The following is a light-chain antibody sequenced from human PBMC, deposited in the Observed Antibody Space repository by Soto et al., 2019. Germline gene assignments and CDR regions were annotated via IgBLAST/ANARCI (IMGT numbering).Light chain of an antibody. CDR1: NSDIGGYDY. J-gene: IGLJ2*01. CDR3: SSYSVSSTLI. V-gene: IGLV2-14*01. CDR2: EVS. Sequence: QSALTQPASVSGSPGQSITISFTGTNSDIGGYDYVSWYQQYPGKAPKLIIYEVSNRPSEIFDRFSGSKSGNTASLTISGLQAEDEAVYYCSSYSVSSTLIFGGGTKVTVL.